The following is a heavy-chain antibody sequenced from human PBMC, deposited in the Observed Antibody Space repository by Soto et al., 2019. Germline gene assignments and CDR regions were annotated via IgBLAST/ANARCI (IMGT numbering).Heavy chain of an antibody. CDR2: INHSGST. CDR3: ARGRGAVAGTVVDY. Sequence: PSETLSLTCAVYGGSFSGYYWSWIRQPPGKGLEWIGEINHSGSTNYNPSLKSRVTISVDTSKNQFSLKLSSVTAADTAVYYCARGRGAVAGTVVDYWGQGTLVTVSS. V-gene: IGHV4-34*01. J-gene: IGHJ4*02. D-gene: IGHD6-19*01. CDR1: GGSFSGYY.